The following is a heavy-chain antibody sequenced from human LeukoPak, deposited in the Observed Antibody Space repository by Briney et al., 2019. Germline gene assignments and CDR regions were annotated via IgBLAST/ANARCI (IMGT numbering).Heavy chain of an antibody. Sequence: SGTLPLTCTVSGGSISSGGYYWSWIRQHPGKGLEWIGYIYYSGSTYYNPSLKSRVTISVDTSKNQFSLKLSSVTAADTAVYYCARGGYDSSDNWFDPWGQGTLVTVSS. CDR2: IYYSGST. CDR3: ARGGYDSSDNWFDP. CDR1: GGSISSGGYY. D-gene: IGHD3-22*01. J-gene: IGHJ5*02. V-gene: IGHV4-31*03.